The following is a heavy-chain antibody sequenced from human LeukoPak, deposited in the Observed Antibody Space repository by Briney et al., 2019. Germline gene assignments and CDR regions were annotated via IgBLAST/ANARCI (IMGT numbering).Heavy chain of an antibody. CDR3: ARGPSYGSGTYPANWFDP. CDR2: MCFDGSDK. V-gene: IGHV3-33*01. D-gene: IGHD3-10*01. J-gene: IGHJ5*02. Sequence: GGALRLSCASSGFIFKNFCMHWVRQGPGKGLEWGATMCFDGSDKSYADSVKGRFTISRDNSKKTLYLQMNSLKTEDTAVYYCARGPSYGSGTYPANWFDPWGQGTLVIVSS. CDR1: GFIFKNFC.